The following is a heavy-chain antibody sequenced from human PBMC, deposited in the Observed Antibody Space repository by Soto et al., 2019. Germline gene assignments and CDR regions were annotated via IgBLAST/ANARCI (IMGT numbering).Heavy chain of an antibody. CDR2: ISYDGSNK. D-gene: IGHD3-10*01. J-gene: IGHJ6*03. CDR3: ASSGKGYYYMDG. Sequence: GGSLRLSCAASGFTFSSYGMHWVRQAPGKGLEWVAVISYDGSNKYYADSVKGRFTISRDNSKNTLDLQMNSLRAEDTAVYYWASSGKGYYYMDGWGKGTTVTVS. V-gene: IGHV3-30*03. CDR1: GFTFSSYG.